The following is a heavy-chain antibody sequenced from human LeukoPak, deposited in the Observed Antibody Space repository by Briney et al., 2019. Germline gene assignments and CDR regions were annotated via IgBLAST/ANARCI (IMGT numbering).Heavy chain of an antibody. Sequence: GESLKISCKGSGYSFTSCWTGWVRQMPRKGLEWMGIIYPGDSDTRYSPSFQGQVTISADKSISTAYLQWSSLKASDTAMYYCARQNYGDYYYYYYMDVWGKGTTVTVSS. V-gene: IGHV5-51*01. CDR2: IYPGDSDT. J-gene: IGHJ6*03. CDR3: ARQNYGDYYYYYYMDV. CDR1: GYSFTSCW. D-gene: IGHD4-17*01.